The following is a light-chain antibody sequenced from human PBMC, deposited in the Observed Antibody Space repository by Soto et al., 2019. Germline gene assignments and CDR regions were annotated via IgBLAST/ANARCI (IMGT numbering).Light chain of an antibody. J-gene: IGLJ2*01. V-gene: IGLV2-8*01. CDR2: EVT. Sequence: QSALTQPPSASGSPGQSVTISCTGTGSDVASYDYVSWYQQHPGKAPKLIIYEVTKRPSGVPDRFSASKSGTTASLTVSGLKADDEADYYCSSYADTNNLVFGGGTKLTVL. CDR1: GSDVASYDY. CDR3: SSYADTNNLV.